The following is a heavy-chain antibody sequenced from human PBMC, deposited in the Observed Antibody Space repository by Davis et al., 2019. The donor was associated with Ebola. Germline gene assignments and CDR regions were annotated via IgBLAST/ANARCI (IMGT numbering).Heavy chain of an antibody. CDR3: ARDLGYYDFWSGYWSY. Sequence: GGSLRLSCSASGFTFSSYSMNWVRQAPGKGLEWVANIKQDGSEKYYVDSVKGRFTISRDNAKNSLYLQMNSLRAEDTAVYYCARDLGYYDFWSGYWSYWGQGTLVTVSS. CDR2: IKQDGSEK. V-gene: IGHV3-7*01. CDR1: GFTFSSYS. D-gene: IGHD3-3*01. J-gene: IGHJ4*02.